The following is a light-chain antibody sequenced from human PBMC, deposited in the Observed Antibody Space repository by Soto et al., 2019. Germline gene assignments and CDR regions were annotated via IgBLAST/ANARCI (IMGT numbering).Light chain of an antibody. J-gene: IGLJ3*02. Sequence: QPVLTQPPSASGTPGQRVTISCSGSSSDIGSNTVNWYQKLPGTAPKLLIFKSSQRPSGVPDRFSASKSGTSASLTISGLQSEDEADYYCATWDDSVNGPVFGGGTKVTVL. CDR2: KSS. V-gene: IGLV1-44*01. CDR1: SSDIGSNT. CDR3: ATWDDSVNGPV.